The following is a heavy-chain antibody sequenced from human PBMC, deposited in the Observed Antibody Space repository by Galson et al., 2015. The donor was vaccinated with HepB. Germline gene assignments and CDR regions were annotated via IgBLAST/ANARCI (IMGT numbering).Heavy chain of an antibody. D-gene: IGHD3-16*01. CDR2: INPNSGGT. J-gene: IGHJ6*02. V-gene: IGHV1-2*02. CDR3: ARLFYDYVWGSPPNYYYYGMDV. CDR1: GYTFTGYY. Sequence: SVKVSCKASGYTFTGYYMHWVRQAPGQGLEWTGWINPNSGGTNYAQKFQGRVTMTRDTSISTAYMELSRLRSDDTAVYYCARLFYDYVWGSPPNYYYYGMDVWGQGTTVTVSS.